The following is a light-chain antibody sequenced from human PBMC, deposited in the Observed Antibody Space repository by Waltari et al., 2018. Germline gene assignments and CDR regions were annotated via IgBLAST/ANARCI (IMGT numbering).Light chain of an antibody. CDR1: SCSVSSSSY. Sequence: QTVLTQEPSVSVSPGGTVTLTCALSSCSVSSSSYATWYQQTPGHAPRPLVYKVKGRSSGVPDRFSGSILGNKASLTITGAQADDESDYYCSMYMGSGIWVFGGGTKLTVL. CDR2: KVK. V-gene: IGLV8-61*01. CDR3: SMYMGSGIWV. J-gene: IGLJ3*02.